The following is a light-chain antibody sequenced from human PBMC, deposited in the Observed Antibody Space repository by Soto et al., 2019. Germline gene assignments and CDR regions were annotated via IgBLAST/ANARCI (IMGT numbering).Light chain of an antibody. CDR3: VLYMGSGIWV. J-gene: IGLJ3*02. Sequence: QAVVTQEPSFSVSPGGTVTLTCALSSGSVSTRYYPSWYQQTPGQAPRTLIYSTTTRSSGVPDRFSGSILGNKAALTITGAQADDESDYYCVLYMGSGIWVFGGGTKVTVL. CDR1: SGSVSTRYY. CDR2: STT. V-gene: IGLV8-61*01.